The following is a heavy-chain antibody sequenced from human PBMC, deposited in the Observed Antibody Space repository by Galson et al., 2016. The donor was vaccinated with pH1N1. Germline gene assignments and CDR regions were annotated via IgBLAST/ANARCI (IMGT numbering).Heavy chain of an antibody. CDR3: LREDIVIGEGWYHGMDA. D-gene: IGHD2/OR15-2a*01. Sequence: ETLSLTCTVSGGSISSHYWSWIRQPARKGLEWIGRLYKSGSSKYNPSLRRRVTMSGDTSKHQITLQLTSVTAADTAAYDCLREDIVIGEGWYHGMDAWGQGTTVTVSS. V-gene: IGHV4-4*07. J-gene: IGHJ6*02. CDR2: LYKSGSS. CDR1: GGSISSHY.